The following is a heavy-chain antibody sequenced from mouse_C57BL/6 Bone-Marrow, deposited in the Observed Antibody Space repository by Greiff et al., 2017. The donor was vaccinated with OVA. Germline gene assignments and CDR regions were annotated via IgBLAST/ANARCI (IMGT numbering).Heavy chain of an antibody. D-gene: IGHD1-1*01. J-gene: IGHJ2*01. CDR3: ARRDYGSSSPYYFDY. Sequence: QVQLQQSGAELVRPGASVKLSCKASGYTFTDYYINWVKQRPGQGLEWIARIYPGSGNTYYNEKFKGKATLTAEKSSSTAYMQLSSLTSEDSAVYFCARRDYGSSSPYYFDYWGQGTTLTVSS. CDR1: GYTFTDYY. V-gene: IGHV1-76*01. CDR2: IYPGSGNT.